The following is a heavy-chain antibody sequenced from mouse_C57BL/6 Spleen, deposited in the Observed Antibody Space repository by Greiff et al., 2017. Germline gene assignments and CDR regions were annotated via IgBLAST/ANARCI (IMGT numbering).Heavy chain of an antibody. V-gene: IGHV1-64*01. Sequence: QVQLQQPGAELVKPGASVKLSCKASGYTFTSYWMHWVKQRPGQGLEWIGMIHPNSGSTNYNEKFKSKATLTVDKSSSTAYMQLSSLTSEDSAVYYCARTGDYYDGYYGEEWFAYWGQGTLVTVSA. D-gene: IGHD2-3*01. CDR3: ARTGDYYDGYYGEEWFAY. J-gene: IGHJ3*01. CDR2: IHPNSGST. CDR1: GYTFTSYW.